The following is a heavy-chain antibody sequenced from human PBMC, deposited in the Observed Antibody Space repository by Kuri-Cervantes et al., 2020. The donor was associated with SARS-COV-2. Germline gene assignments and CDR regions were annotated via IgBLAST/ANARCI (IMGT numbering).Heavy chain of an antibody. V-gene: IGHV3-23*01. CDR3: ARDVRRTGPDY. CDR2: ISGSGGST. D-gene: IGHD3/OR15-3a*01. J-gene: IGHJ4*02. CDR1: GFTFSSYG. Sequence: GESLKISCAASGFTFSSYGMHWVRQAPGKGLEWVSAISGSGGSTYYADSVKGRFTISRDNSKNTLYLQMNSLRAEDTAVYYCARDVRRTGPDYWGQGTLVTVSS.